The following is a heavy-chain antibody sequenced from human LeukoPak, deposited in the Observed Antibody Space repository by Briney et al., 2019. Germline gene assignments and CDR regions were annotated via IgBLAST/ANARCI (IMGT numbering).Heavy chain of an antibody. CDR2: IYYSGST. D-gene: IGHD4-11*01. V-gene: IGHV4-30-2*03. CDR1: GGSISSGGYY. CDR3: AGPVDYSIDY. J-gene: IGHJ4*02. Sequence: PSETLSLTCTVSGGSISSGGYYWSWIRQPPGKGLEWIGSIYYSGSTYCNPSLKSRVTISVDTSKNQFSLKLSSVTAADTAVYYCAGPVDYSIDYWGQGTLVTVSS.